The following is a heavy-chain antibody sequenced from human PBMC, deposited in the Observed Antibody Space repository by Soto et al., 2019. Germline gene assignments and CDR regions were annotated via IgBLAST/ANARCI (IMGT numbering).Heavy chain of an antibody. V-gene: IGHV1-18*01. Sequence: ASVKVSCKASGYTFTSYGISWVRQAPGQGLEWMGWISAYNGNTNYAQKLQGRVTMTTDTSTSTAYMELGSLRSDDTAVYYCALRYYYDRSGYYDFDYWGQGTLVTVSS. D-gene: IGHD3-22*01. CDR2: ISAYNGNT. CDR3: ALRYYYDRSGYYDFDY. J-gene: IGHJ4*02. CDR1: GYTFTSYG.